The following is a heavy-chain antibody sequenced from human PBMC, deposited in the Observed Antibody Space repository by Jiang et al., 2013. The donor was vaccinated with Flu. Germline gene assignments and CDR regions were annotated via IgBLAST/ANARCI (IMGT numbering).Heavy chain of an antibody. CDR2: ISSSGSTI. Sequence: RLSCAASGFTFSSYEMNWVRQAPGKGLEWVSYISSSGSTIYYADSVKDRFTISRDNAKNSLYLQMNSLRAEDTAVYYCARVQWLGAFDIWGQGTMVTVSS. J-gene: IGHJ3*02. CDR1: GFTFSSYE. D-gene: IGHD3-22*01. V-gene: IGHV3-48*03. CDR3: ARVQWLGAFDI.